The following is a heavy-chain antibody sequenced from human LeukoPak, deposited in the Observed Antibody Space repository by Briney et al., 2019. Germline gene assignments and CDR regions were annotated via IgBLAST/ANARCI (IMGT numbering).Heavy chain of an antibody. CDR2: IYHSGST. CDR1: GGSISSDNW. Sequence: SETLSLTCAVSGGSISSDNWWSWVRQPPGKGLEWIGEIYHSGSTNYNPSLKSRVTISVDKSKNQFSLKLSSVTAADTAVYYCARDVLTDGYNLDFDFWGQGTLVTVSS. D-gene: IGHD5-24*01. CDR3: ARDVLTDGYNLDFDF. V-gene: IGHV4-4*02. J-gene: IGHJ4*02.